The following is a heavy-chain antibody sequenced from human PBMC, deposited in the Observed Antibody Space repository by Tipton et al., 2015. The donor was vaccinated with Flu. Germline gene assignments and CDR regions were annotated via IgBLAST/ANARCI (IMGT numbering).Heavy chain of an antibody. CDR1: GYSIRSSNYY. J-gene: IGHJ4*02. CDR3: ARGDGYNFDY. V-gene: IGHV4-38-2*02. D-gene: IGHD5-24*01. CDR2: IYHSGST. Sequence: TLSLTCTVFGYSIRSSNYYWGWIRQPPGKGLEWIGNIYHSGSTFYNPSLKSRVTISVDTSKNQSSLKLSSVTAADTAVYYCARGDGYNFDYWGQGTLVTVSS.